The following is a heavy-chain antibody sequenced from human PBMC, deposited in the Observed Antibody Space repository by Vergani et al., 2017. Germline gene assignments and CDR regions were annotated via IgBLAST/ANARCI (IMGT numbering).Heavy chain of an antibody. CDR3: AKVCSSWYNGDYYFGMDV. CDR1: GYTFTSYG. J-gene: IGHJ6*02. Sequence: QVQLVQSGAEVKKPGASVKVSCKASGYTFTSYGISWVRQAPGQGLEWMGWISAYNGNTNYAQKLQGRVTMTTDTSTSTAYMELRSLRSDDTAVYYCAKVCSSWYNGDYYFGMDVWVQGTTVTVSS. V-gene: IGHV1-18*01. CDR2: ISAYNGNT. D-gene: IGHD6-13*01.